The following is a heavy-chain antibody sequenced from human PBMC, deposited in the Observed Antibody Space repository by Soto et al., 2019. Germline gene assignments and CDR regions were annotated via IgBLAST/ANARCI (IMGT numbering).Heavy chain of an antibody. Sequence: QVQLVESGGGVVQPGRSLRLSCAASGFTFSSYAMHWVRQAPGKGLEWVAVISYDGSNKYYADSVKGRFTISRDNSKNTLYLQMNSLRAEDTAVYYCARGAKWLYRLYWYFDLWGRGTLVTVSS. CDR1: GFTFSSYA. V-gene: IGHV3-30-3*01. CDR2: ISYDGSNK. D-gene: IGHD3-22*01. J-gene: IGHJ2*01. CDR3: ARGAKWLYRLYWYFDL.